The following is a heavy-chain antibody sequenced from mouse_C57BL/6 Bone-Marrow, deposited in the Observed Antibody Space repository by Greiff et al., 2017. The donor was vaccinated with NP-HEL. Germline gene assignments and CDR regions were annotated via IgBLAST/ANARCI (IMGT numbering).Heavy chain of an antibody. CDR3: ARQGHYGSSWFAY. Sequence: VQLQQSGPGLVAPSQSLSITCTVSGFSLTSYGVHWVRQPPGKGLEWLVVIWSDGSTTYNSALKSRLSISKDNSKSQVFLKMNSIQTDDTAMYYCARQGHYGSSWFAYWGQGTLVTVSA. J-gene: IGHJ3*01. D-gene: IGHD1-1*01. CDR2: IWSDGST. V-gene: IGHV2-6-1*01. CDR1: GFSLTSYG.